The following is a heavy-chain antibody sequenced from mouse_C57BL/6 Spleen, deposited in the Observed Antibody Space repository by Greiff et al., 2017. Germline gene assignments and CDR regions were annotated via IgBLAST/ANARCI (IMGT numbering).Heavy chain of an antibody. Sequence: QVQLQQSGAELAKPGASVKLSCKASGYTFTSYWMHWVKQRPGQGLEWIGYINPSSGYTKSNQKFKDQATLTADKSSSTAYMQLSSLTYEDSAVYYCARGGWDEDYWGQGTTLTVSS. CDR1: GYTFTSYW. J-gene: IGHJ2*01. V-gene: IGHV1-7*01. CDR3: ARGGWDEDY. CDR2: INPSSGYT. D-gene: IGHD4-1*01.